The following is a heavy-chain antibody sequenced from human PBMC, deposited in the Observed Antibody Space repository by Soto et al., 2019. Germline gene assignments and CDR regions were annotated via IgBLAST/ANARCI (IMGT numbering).Heavy chain of an antibody. CDR2: IYYRGNT. CDR3: ARDTAMTGAARFDY. D-gene: IGHD6-25*01. J-gene: IGHJ4*02. Sequence: QVQLQEWGPGLVKPSQTLTLTCTVSGGSVASGGYYWTWIRQLPGKGLEWVGYIYYRGNTFYNPSLKSRLTISLDTSKNQFSLKLTSVTAADTAVYSCARDTAMTGAARFDYWGQGTLVTVSS. V-gene: IGHV4-31*03. CDR1: GGSVASGGYY.